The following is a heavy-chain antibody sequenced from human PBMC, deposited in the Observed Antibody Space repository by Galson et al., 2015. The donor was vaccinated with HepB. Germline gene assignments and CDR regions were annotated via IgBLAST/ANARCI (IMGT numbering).Heavy chain of an antibody. D-gene: IGHD3-22*01. V-gene: IGHV2-26*01. Sequence: PALVKPPQTLTLTCTVSGFSLSNARMGVSWIRQPPGKALEWLAHIFSNDEKSYSTSLKSRLTISKDTSKSQVVLTMTNMDPVDTATYYCARRLYDSLTDGWFDPWGQGTLVTVSS. J-gene: IGHJ5*02. CDR2: IFSNDEK. CDR1: GFSLSNARMG. CDR3: ARRLYDSLTDGWFDP.